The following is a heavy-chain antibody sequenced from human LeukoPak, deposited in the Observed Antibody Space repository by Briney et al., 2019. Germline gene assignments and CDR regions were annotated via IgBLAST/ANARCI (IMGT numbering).Heavy chain of an antibody. Sequence: GASVKVSCEASGYTFTSYDIIWVRQATGQGLEWMGWMNPNSGDTQYAQKFQGRVTMTRDTSISTAYLELSSLRPEDTAVFYCGRESGFYGSGTRYWGQGTLVTVSS. J-gene: IGHJ4*02. V-gene: IGHV1-8*01. CDR2: MNPNSGDT. D-gene: IGHD3-10*01. CDR1: GYTFTSYD. CDR3: GRESGFYGSGTRY.